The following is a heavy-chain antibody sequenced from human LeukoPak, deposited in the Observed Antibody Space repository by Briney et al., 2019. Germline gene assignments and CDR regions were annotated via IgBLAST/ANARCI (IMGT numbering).Heavy chain of an antibody. CDR1: GGSISSGSYY. V-gene: IGHV4-61*02. J-gene: IGHJ5*02. CDR2: IYTSGST. D-gene: IGHD2-2*01. Sequence: PSETLSLTCTDSGGSISSGSYYWRWIRQPAGKGLEWIGRIYTSGSTNYNPSLKSRVTISVDTSKNQFSLKLSSVTAADPAVYYCARAAGYCSSTSCYGNYNWFDPWGQGTLVTVSS. CDR3: ARAAGYCSSTSCYGNYNWFDP.